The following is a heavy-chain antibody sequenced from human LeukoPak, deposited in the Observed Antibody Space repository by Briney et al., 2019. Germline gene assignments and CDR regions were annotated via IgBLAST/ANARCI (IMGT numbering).Heavy chain of an antibody. V-gene: IGHV3-15*01. D-gene: IGHD6-19*01. CDR3: TPSIAVAGSLDY. J-gene: IGHJ4*02. CDR2: LKSKNDGGTT. Sequence: GGPLRLSCAASGFPVSNLWMSSAPQAPGRGLESVGRLKSKNDGGTTDYAAPVKGRFTVSRDDSKNTLNLQMNSLKTEDTAVYYCTPSIAVAGSLDYWGQGTLVTVSS. CDR1: GFPVSNLW.